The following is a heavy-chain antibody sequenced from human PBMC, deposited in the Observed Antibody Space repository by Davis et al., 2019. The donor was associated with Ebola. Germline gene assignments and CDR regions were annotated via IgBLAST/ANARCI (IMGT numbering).Heavy chain of an antibody. Sequence: PSETLSLTCTVSGGSIQNDYWVWVRQPPGKTLEWIGNIHDIGANTGRTSVNPSFSRRLTMSEDTSKNQFSLILRSVTAADSAVYYCASGVRRAAPETFGADVFDIWGQGIMVTVSS. CDR3: ASGVRRAAPETFGADVFDI. CDR1: GGSIQNDY. D-gene: IGHD6-13*01. J-gene: IGHJ3*02. CDR2: IHDIGANTGRT. V-gene: IGHV4-59*01.